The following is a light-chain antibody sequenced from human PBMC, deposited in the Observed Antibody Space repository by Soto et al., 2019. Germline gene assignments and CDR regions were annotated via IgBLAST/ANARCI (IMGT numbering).Light chain of an antibody. Sequence: EIVMPQSPATLSVSPGERASLSCRASQSVSSNLAWYQQKPGQAPRLLIYGASTRATGIPARFSGSGSGTEFTLTISSLQSEDFAVYYCQQYNNWPRVTFGGGTKVDIK. CDR2: GAS. V-gene: IGKV3-15*01. J-gene: IGKJ4*01. CDR3: QQYNNWPRVT. CDR1: QSVSSN.